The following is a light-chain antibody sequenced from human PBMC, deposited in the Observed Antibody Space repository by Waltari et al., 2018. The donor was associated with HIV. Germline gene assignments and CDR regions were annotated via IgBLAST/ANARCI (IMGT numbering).Light chain of an antibody. CDR1: QAISTY. CDR2: SAY. J-gene: IGKJ3*01. Sequence: DIQMTQSPSSLSASLRDSVVITCRASQAISTYLNWYQQQPGKAPVLLVYSAYTLQPGAPSRFRGAGSGRDFSLSITGLQTEDFATYFCQQSYGSPFNFGPGT. V-gene: IGKV1-39*01. CDR3: QQSYGSPFN.